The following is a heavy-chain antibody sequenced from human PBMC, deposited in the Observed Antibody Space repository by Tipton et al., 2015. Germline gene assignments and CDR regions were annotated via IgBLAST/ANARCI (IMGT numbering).Heavy chain of an antibody. CDR1: GGSVSSSDYY. CDR3: AYQSSFYYYGMDV. J-gene: IGHJ6*02. CDR2: VYSSGST. V-gene: IGHV4-61*02. Sequence: TLSLTCSVSGGSVSSSDYYWGWIRQPAGKGLEWIGRVYSSGSTNYNPSLKSRVTISVDTSKNQFSLKLTSVTAADTAMYYCAYQSSFYYYGMDVWGQGTTVTVSS. D-gene: IGHD2-2*01.